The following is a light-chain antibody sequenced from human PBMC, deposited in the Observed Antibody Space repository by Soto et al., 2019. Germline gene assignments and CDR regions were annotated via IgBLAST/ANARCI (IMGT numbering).Light chain of an antibody. V-gene: IGLV1-51*01. Sequence: QSVLTQPPSVSAAPGQKVTISCSGSSSNIGGNSVSWYQQLPGTAPKLLIYDDNKRPSGIPDRFSGSKSGTSATLGITGFQTGDEADYYSGSWDSSLSAYVFGTGTKATVL. CDR2: DDN. J-gene: IGLJ1*01. CDR1: SSNIGGNS. CDR3: GSWDSSLSAYV.